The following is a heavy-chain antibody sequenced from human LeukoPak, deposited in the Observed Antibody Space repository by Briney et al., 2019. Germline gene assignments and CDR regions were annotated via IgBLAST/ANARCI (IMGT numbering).Heavy chain of an antibody. J-gene: IGHJ6*02. D-gene: IGHD2-2*01. CDR3: ARDPLVSVVVPAPLYYYGMDV. CDR2: ISSSGSTI. Sequence: TGGSLRLSCAASGFTFSTYDMTWVRQAPGKGLEWVSYISSSGSTIYYADSVKGRFTISRDNSKNTLYLQMNSLRAEDTAVYYCARDPLVSVVVPAPLYYYGMDVWGQGTTVTVSS. V-gene: IGHV3-48*01. CDR1: GFTFSTYD.